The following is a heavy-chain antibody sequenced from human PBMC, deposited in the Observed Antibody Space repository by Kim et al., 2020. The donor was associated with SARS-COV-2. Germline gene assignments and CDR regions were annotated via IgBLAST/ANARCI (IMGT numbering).Heavy chain of an antibody. J-gene: IGHJ3*02. CDR3: ARGDSSWYWAFDI. V-gene: IGHV3-13*01. D-gene: IGHD6-13*01. Sequence: YPGPVKRRLTISRENAKKPLYLQMNSLRAGDTAVYYCARGDSSWYWAFDIWGQGTMVTVSS.